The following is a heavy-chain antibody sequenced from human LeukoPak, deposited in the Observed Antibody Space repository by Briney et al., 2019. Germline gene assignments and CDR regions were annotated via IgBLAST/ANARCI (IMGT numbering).Heavy chain of an antibody. Sequence: SETLSLTCTVSVGSITSPSYYWGSIRQPTGKGLEWIRSIYYSGSTYYNPSLKSRVTISVDTSKNQFSLKLSSVTAADTAVYYCARDFGLTMMGGIWGQGTMVTVSS. CDR3: ARDFGLTMMGGI. V-gene: IGHV4-39*02. CDR2: IYYSGST. J-gene: IGHJ3*02. CDR1: VGSITSPSYY. D-gene: IGHD3-22*01.